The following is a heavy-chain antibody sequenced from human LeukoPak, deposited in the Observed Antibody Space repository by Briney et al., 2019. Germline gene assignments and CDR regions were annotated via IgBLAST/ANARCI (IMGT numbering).Heavy chain of an antibody. CDR3: AKDSSVVRGDYDYFDY. V-gene: IGHV3-30*18. Sequence: GGSLRLSCAGSGFTFSNYGMHWVRQAPGKGPEWVAVISYDGTNKYYADSVKGRFTISRDNSKNTVYLQMNSLRAEDTAVYYCAKDSSVVRGDYDYFDYWGQGTLVTVSS. D-gene: IGHD3-10*01. CDR2: ISYDGTNK. CDR1: GFTFSNYG. J-gene: IGHJ4*02.